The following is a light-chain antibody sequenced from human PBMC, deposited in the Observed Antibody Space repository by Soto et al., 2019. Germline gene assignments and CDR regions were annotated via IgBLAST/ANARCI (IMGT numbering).Light chain of an antibody. CDR2: GVS. Sequence: EIVLTQSPGTLSLSPGERATLSCRASQSINHKYLAWFQQEPGQTPRLLIHGVSIRATGIPDRFSGSGSGTDFTLTISRLEPEDFAVYYCHLDSGSPWTFGQGTKVEIK. V-gene: IGKV3-20*01. CDR3: HLDSGSPWT. J-gene: IGKJ1*01. CDR1: QSINHKY.